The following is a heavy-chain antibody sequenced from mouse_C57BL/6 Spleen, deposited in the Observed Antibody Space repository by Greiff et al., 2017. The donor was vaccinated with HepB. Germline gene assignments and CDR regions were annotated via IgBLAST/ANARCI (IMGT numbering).Heavy chain of an antibody. J-gene: IGHJ4*01. Sequence: VQLQQSGAELVKPGASVKMSCKASGYTFTSYWITWVKQRPGQGLEWIGDIYPGSGSTNYNEKFKSKATLTVDTSSSTAYIQLSSLTSDDAAVYYCASTYYSNYGYAMDYWGQGTSVTVSS. CDR2: IYPGSGST. V-gene: IGHV1-55*01. CDR3: ASTYYSNYGYAMDY. CDR1: GYTFTSYW. D-gene: IGHD2-5*01.